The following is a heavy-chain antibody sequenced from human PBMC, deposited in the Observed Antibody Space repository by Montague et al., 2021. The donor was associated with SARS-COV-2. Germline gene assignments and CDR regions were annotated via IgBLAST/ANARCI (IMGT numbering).Heavy chain of an antibody. CDR3: ARGRGVAVLFDFYYYGMDV. CDR2: NNYSGST. D-gene: IGHD6-19*01. Sequence: SETLSLTCAVSGGSFSGYYWTRIRQPPGPGLEWIGENNYSGSTNYNPTLTSRVTMSVDMSTTQFSLKLRSVTAADTAVYYCARGRGVAVLFDFYYYGMDVWGQGTTVTVSS. CDR1: GGSFSGYY. V-gene: IGHV4-34*01. J-gene: IGHJ6*02.